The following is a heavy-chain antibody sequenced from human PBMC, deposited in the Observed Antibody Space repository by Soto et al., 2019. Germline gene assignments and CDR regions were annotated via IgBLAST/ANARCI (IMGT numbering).Heavy chain of an antibody. CDR2: ISSSGSTI. D-gene: IGHD6-13*01. CDR1: GFTFSYYY. J-gene: IGHJ6*02. CDR3: ARDGIAAAGTPPYYYGMDV. Sequence: GGSLRLSCAASGFTFSYYYMSGIRQAPGKGLEWVSYISSSGSTIYYADSVKGRFTISRDNAKNSLYLQMNSLRAEDTAVYYCARDGIAAAGTPPYYYGMDVWGQGTTVTVSS. V-gene: IGHV3-11*01.